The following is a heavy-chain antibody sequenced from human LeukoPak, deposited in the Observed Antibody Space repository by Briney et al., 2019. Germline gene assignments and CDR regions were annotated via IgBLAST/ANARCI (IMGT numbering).Heavy chain of an antibody. CDR3: ARRGRGYSYGISSDAFDI. V-gene: IGHV1-69*05. Sequence: SVKVSCKASGGTFSSYAISWVRQAPGQGLEWMGGIIPIFGTANYAQKFQGRVTITTDESTSTAYMELCSLRSEDTAVYYCARRGRGYSYGISSDAFDIWGQGTMVTVSS. CDR2: IIPIFGTA. CDR1: GGTFSSYA. D-gene: IGHD5-18*01. J-gene: IGHJ3*02.